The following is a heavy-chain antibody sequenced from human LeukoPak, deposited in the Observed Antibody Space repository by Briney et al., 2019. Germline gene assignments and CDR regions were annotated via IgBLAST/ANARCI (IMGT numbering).Heavy chain of an antibody. CDR3: AKGIYSSGWSYFDY. V-gene: IGHV6-1*01. J-gene: IGHJ4*01. Sequence: SQTLSLTCPSSGDSVPSNSGAWNWMRQSPSRALEWLGRTYYRSKWYYDYAVSVKSRITINPDTSKNQFSLQLNSVTPEDTAVYYCAKGIYSSGWSYFDYWGHGTLVTVSS. CDR1: GDSVPSNSGA. CDR2: TYYRSKWYY. D-gene: IGHD6-19*01.